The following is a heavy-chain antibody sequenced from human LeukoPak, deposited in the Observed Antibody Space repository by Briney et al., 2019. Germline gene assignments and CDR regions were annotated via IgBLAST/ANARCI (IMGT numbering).Heavy chain of an antibody. J-gene: IGHJ3*02. Sequence: GGSLRLSCAASGFTFSTYAMSWVRQAPGKGLEGVSAIDGSGGGTSYADSVKGRFTISRDNSKNTLYLQMNSLRAEDTALYYCAKGMIVVVLQPGPFAMWGQGTMVTVSS. CDR3: AKGMIVVVLQPGPFAM. CDR1: GFTFSTYA. CDR2: IDGSGGGT. D-gene: IGHD3-22*01. V-gene: IGHV3-23*01.